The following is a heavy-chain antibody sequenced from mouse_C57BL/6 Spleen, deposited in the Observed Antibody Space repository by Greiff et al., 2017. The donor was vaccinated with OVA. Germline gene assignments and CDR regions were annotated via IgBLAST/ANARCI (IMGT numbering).Heavy chain of an antibody. CDR2: IDPNSGGT. CDR3: AREGGGITTVVEGYFDV. J-gene: IGHJ1*03. CDR1: GYTFTSYW. Sequence: QVQLQQSGAELVKPGASVKLSCKASGYTFTSYWMHWVKQRPGRGLEWIGRIDPNSGGTKYNEKFKSKATLTVDKPSSTAYMQRSSLTSEDSAVYYCAREGGGITTVVEGYFDVWGTGTTVTVSS. D-gene: IGHD1-1*01. V-gene: IGHV1-72*01.